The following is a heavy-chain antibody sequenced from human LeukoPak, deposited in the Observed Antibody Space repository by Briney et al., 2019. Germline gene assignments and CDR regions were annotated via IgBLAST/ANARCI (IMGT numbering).Heavy chain of an antibody. D-gene: IGHD6-19*01. V-gene: IGHV1-18*01. Sequence: ASVKVSCKASGYTFTSYGISWVRQAPGQGLEWMGWISAYNGNTNYAQKLQGRVTMTTDTSTSTAYMELSSLRSEDTAVYYCARGLVGSGSGCLFLWGQGTLVTVSS. CDR2: ISAYNGNT. CDR3: ARGLVGSGSGCLFL. CDR1: GYTFTSYG. J-gene: IGHJ4*02.